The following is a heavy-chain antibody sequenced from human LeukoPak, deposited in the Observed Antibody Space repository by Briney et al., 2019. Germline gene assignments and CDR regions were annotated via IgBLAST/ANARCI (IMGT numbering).Heavy chain of an antibody. CDR1: GFTVSSNY. Sequence: PGGSLRLSCAASGFTVSSNYMSWVRQAPGKGLEWVAKIKKDGSEKDYVDSVKGRFTISRDNAKGSVYLQLNSLRAEDTAVYYCARGFQSGDSPVWGQGTLVTVSS. CDR3: ARGFQSGDSPV. J-gene: IGHJ4*02. D-gene: IGHD2-21*02. CDR2: IKKDGSEK. V-gene: IGHV3-7*01.